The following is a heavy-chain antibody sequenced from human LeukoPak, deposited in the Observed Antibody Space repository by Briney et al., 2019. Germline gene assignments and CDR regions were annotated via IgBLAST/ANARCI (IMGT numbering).Heavy chain of an antibody. CDR2: ISYDGSDK. D-gene: IGHD2-15*01. J-gene: IGHJ4*02. CDR1: GFTFSSYA. Sequence: GGSLRLSCAASGFTFSSYAMHWVRQAPGKGLEWVAVISYDGSDKYYTDSVKGRFTISRDNSKNTLCLQMNSLEAEDTAVYYCARALVGGLVDYWGQGTLVTVSS. V-gene: IGHV3-30*04. CDR3: ARALVGGLVDY.